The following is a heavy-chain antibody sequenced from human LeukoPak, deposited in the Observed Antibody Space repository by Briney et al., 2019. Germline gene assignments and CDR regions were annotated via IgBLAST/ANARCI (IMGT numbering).Heavy chain of an antibody. D-gene: IGHD6-13*01. CDR2: IYYSGST. V-gene: IGHV4-39*01. CDR1: GCSISSSLYY. CDR3: ARHEWQQLVKFDY. J-gene: IGHJ4*02. Sequence: PSETLSLTCTVSGCSISSSLYYWGWIRQPPGKGLEWIGTIYYSGSTYYNPSLKGRVTISVDTSKNQFPLTVSSVTAADTAVYCCARHEWQQLVKFDYWGQGALVTVSS.